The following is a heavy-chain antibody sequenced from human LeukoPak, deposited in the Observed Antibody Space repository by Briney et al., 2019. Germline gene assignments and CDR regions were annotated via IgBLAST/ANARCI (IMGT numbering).Heavy chain of an antibody. J-gene: IGHJ4*02. V-gene: IGHV3-66*01. CDR3: ASTNFATLNSWSL. CDR2: IYSGGST. D-gene: IGHD6-13*01. Sequence: GGSLRLSCAASGFTVSSNYMSWVRQAPGKGLEWVSVIYSGGSTYYADSVKGRFTISRDNSKNTLYLQMNSLRAEDTAVYYCASTNFATLNSWSLWGQGTLVTVSS. CDR1: GFTVSSNY.